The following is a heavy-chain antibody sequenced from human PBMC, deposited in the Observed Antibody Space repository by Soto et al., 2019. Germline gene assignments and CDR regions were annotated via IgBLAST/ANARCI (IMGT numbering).Heavy chain of an antibody. CDR3: ARPIAAAGNYYYGMDV. V-gene: IGHV5-10-1*01. J-gene: IGHJ6*02. D-gene: IGHD6-13*01. CDR1: GYSFTIYW. Sequence: PGESLKISCKGSGYSFTIYWISWVRQMPGKGLEWMGRIDPSDSYTNYSPSFQGHVTISADKSISTAYLQWSSLKASDTAMYYCARPIAAAGNYYYGMDVWGQGTTVNVS. CDR2: IDPSDSYT.